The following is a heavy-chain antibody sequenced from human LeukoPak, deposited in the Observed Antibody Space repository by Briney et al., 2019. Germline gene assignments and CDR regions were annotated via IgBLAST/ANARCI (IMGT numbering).Heavy chain of an antibody. CDR3: TTEVDFMDTAMVNSRIY. Sequence: GGSLRLSCAASGFTFDDYGMSWVRQAPGKGLEWVSYISSSGSTIYYADSVKGRFTISRDNAKNSLYLQMNSLKTEDTAVYYCTTEVDFMDTAMVNSRIYWGQGTLVTVSS. J-gene: IGHJ4*02. CDR2: ISSSGSTI. CDR1: GFTFDDYG. D-gene: IGHD5-18*01. V-gene: IGHV3-11*01.